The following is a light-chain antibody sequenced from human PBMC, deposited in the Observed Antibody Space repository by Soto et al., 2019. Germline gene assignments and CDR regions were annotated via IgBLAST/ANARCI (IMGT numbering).Light chain of an antibody. CDR2: SVS. V-gene: IGKV1-39*01. J-gene: IGKJ4*01. Sequence: DIQMTQSPSSLSASVGDRVTITCRASRSVGTFLNWYQQKAGKAPNVPIISVSNLEGAAPPRFSGSGAETFFTLTIDNLQPEDAATYDCQQAYDIPLTSGGGTKVEI. CDR3: QQAYDIPLT. CDR1: RSVGTF.